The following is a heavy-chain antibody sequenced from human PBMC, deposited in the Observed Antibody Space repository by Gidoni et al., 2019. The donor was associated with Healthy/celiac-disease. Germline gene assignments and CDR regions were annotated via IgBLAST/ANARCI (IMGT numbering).Heavy chain of an antibody. V-gene: IGHV3-23*01. D-gene: IGHD6-6*01. Sequence: EVQLLESGGGLVQPGGSLRLSCAASGFTFSSYAMSWVRQAPGKGLEWVSAIRGSGGSTYYADSVKGRFTIARDNAKNTLYLQMNSLRAEDTAVYYCAKLGGLVYSSSSDYWGQGTLVTVSS. J-gene: IGHJ4*02. CDR2: IRGSGGST. CDR3: AKLGGLVYSSSSDY. CDR1: GFTFSSYA.